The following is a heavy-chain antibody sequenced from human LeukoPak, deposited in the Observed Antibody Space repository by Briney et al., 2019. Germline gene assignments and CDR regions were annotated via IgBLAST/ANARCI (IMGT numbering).Heavy chain of an antibody. D-gene: IGHD2-15*01. CDR3: ARESCSGGSCYWGVFDY. J-gene: IGHJ4*02. V-gene: IGHV1-69*13. Sequence: SVKVSCKASGGTFSSYAISWVRQAPGQGLEWMGGIIPIFGTANYAQKFQGRVTITADESTSTAYMELSSLRSEDTAVYYCARESCSGGSCYWGVFDYWGQGTLVTVSS. CDR1: GGTFSSYA. CDR2: IIPIFGTA.